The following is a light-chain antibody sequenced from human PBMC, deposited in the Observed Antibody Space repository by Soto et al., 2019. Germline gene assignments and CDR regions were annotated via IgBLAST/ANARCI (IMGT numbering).Light chain of an antibody. CDR1: QSVSTN. CDR3: QQYNNWPLT. J-gene: IGKJ4*01. CDR2: GAS. Sequence: ETVMTQSPATLSVSPGESATLSCRASQSVSTNLAWYQQKRGQAPRLLIYGASARATGIPARFSGSGSGTEFPLTISSLQSEDFAVYYCQQYNNWPLTIGGGTKVDIK. V-gene: IGKV3-15*01.